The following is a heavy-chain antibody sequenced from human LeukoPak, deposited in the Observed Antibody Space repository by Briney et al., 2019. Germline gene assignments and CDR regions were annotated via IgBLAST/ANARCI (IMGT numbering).Heavy chain of an antibody. Sequence: SETLSLTCTVSGGSISSGGYYWSWIRQHPGKGLEWIGYIYYSGSTYYNPSLKSRVTISVDTSKNQFSLKLSSVTAADTAVYYCARGLNYYDSSGPTDYWGQGTLVTVSS. CDR3: ARGLNYYDSSGPTDY. D-gene: IGHD3-22*01. J-gene: IGHJ4*02. CDR2: IYYSGST. V-gene: IGHV4-31*03. CDR1: GGSISSGGYY.